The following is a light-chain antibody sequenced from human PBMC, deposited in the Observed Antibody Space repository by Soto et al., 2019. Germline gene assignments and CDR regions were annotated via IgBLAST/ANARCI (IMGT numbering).Light chain of an antibody. CDR1: SSDVGAYNY. CDR2: GVG. Sequence: QSALTQPASVSGSPGQSITISCTGSSSDVGAYNYVSWYLQHPGKAPKLLIYGVGNRPSGVSARFSGSKSGDTASLTISGLQAEDEADYYCRSYAHGSIYVFGTGTKLTVL. V-gene: IGLV2-14*01. J-gene: IGLJ1*01. CDR3: RSYAHGSIYV.